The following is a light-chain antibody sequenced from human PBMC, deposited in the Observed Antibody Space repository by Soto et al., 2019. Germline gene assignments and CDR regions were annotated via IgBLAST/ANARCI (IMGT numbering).Light chain of an antibody. V-gene: IGKV1-6*01. CDR2: ATS. CDR3: LQDFSYPRT. Sequence: AIQMTQSPSSLSASVGDRVTLTCRASQGIGHNLGWYQQKPGKAPKLLIYATSNLQTGVPSRFSGSGSGTDFTLTISSLQPADFATYYCLQDFSYPRTFGQGTKVEIK. CDR1: QGIGHN. J-gene: IGKJ1*01.